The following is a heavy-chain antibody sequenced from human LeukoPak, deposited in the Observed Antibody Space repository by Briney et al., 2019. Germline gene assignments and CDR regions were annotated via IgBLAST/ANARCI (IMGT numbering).Heavy chain of an antibody. V-gene: IGHV3-21*01. Sequence: RGSLRLSCAASGFTFNNYNMNWVRQAPGKALEWVSSITSSGTYIFYADSVKGRFTISRDNAKNSLYLQMNSLRAEDTAVYYCARDLYKPVTTNYWGRGTLVTVSS. D-gene: IGHD4-17*01. CDR3: ARDLYKPVTTNY. CDR1: GFTFNNYN. CDR2: ITSSGTYI. J-gene: IGHJ4*02.